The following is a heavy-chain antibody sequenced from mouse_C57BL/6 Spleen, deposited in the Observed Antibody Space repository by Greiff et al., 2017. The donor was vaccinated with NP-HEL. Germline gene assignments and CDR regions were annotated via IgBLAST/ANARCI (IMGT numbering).Heavy chain of an antibody. V-gene: IGHV2-5*01. CDR3: AKNPYYSKPIGAMDY. CDR1: GFSLTSSG. D-gene: IGHD2-5*01. J-gene: IGHJ4*01. CDR2: IWRGGSP. Sequence: VQLQQSGPGLVQPSQSLSITCTVSGFSLTSSGVHWVRQSPGKGLEWLGVIWRGGSPDYNAAFLSRLSITKDNSKSQVFFKMNSLQADDTAIYYCAKNPYYSKPIGAMDYWGQGTSVTVSS.